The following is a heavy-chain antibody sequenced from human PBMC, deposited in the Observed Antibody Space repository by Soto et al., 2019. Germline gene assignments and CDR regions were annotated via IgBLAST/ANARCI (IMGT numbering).Heavy chain of an antibody. CDR1: GLNFEKCS. D-gene: IGHD2-15*01. CDR2: ISPASTYI. J-gene: IGHJ4*02. V-gene: IGHV3-21*04. Sequence: GGSLRLSCAASGLNFEKCSMNWVCQPPGKGPEWLASISPASTYIRYADSVKGRFTISRDNARNSLSLQMMSLRADDTAMYYCAADTGDIEVVPATTWGQGTLVT. CDR3: AADTGDIEVVPATT.